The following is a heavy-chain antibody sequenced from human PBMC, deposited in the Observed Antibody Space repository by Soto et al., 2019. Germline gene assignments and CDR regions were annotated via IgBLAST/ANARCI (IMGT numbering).Heavy chain of an antibody. D-gene: IGHD2-21*01. V-gene: IGHV3-74*01. CDR3: ARDPLIGNTDYGLDV. CDR2: INIDGSST. CDR1: GFTFSSFW. Sequence: EVQLVESGGGLVQPGGSLRLSCAASGFTFSSFWMHWFRKAPGKGRVWVSRINIDGSSTAYADSLKGRFTISRDNAKSTLYLQVTSLRAEDTAVYYCARDPLIGNTDYGLDVWGQGTTVTVSS. J-gene: IGHJ6*02.